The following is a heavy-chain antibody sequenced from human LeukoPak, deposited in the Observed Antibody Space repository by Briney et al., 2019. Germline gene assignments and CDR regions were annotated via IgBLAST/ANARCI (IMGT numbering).Heavy chain of an antibody. J-gene: IGHJ4*02. CDR1: GFTFSNSW. D-gene: IGHD3-3*01. V-gene: IGHV3-48*01. Sequence: GGSLRLSCAASGFTFSNSWMSWVRQAPGKGLEWVSYISSSSSTIYYADSVKGRFTISGDNAKNSLYLQMNSLRAEDTAVYYCTRDTWSGYPNYWGQGTLVTVSS. CDR3: TRDTWSGYPNY. CDR2: ISSSSSTI.